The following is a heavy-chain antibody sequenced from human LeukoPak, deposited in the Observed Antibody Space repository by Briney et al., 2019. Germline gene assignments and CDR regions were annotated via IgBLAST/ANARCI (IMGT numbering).Heavy chain of an antibody. V-gene: IGHV3-7*05. CDR1: GFTFSNYW. J-gene: IGHJ4*02. D-gene: IGHD3-22*01. CDR2: IKKDGGDK. CDR3: ATYYDSGPCED. Sequence: PGGSLRLSCAASGFTFSNYWMTWVRQAPGKGLEWVANIKKDGGDKYYVDSVKGRFTISRDNTKNLLYLQMNSLRAEDTAMYYCATYYDSGPCEDWGQGTLVTVSS.